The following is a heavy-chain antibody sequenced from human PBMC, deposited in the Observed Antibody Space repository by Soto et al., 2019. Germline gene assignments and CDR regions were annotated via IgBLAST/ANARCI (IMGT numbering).Heavy chain of an antibody. J-gene: IGHJ6*02. CDR1: GGSVSSTNW. D-gene: IGHD3-9*01. CDR2: IYHIGST. CDR3: ARGKGVRYFGYYYGMDV. V-gene: IGHV4-4*02. Sequence: PSETLSLTCAVSGGSVSSTNWWSWVRQSPGKGLEWIGDIYHIGSTNYNPSLRGRVTISVDTSKNQFSLKLSSVTAADTAVYYCARGKGVRYFGYYYGMDVWGQGTTVTV.